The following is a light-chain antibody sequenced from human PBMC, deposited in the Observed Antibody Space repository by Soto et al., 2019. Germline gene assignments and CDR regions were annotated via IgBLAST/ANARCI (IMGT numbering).Light chain of an antibody. CDR2: EGS. V-gene: IGLV2-23*03. CDR1: SSDVGSYNL. J-gene: IGLJ2*01. Sequence: QSVLTQPASVSGPPGQSITISCTGTSSDVGSYNLVSWYQQHPGKAPKLMIYEGSKRPSGVSNRFSGSKSGNTASLTISGLQAEDEADYYCCSYAGSSTFVVFGGGTKVTVL. CDR3: CSYAGSSTFVV.